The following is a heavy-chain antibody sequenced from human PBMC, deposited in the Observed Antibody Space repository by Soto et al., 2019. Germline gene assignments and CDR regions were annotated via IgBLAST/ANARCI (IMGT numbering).Heavy chain of an antibody. J-gene: IGHJ4*02. V-gene: IGHV4-39*01. Sequence: SETLSLTWTVSGGSISSSSYYWGWIRQPPGKGLEWIGSIYYSGSTYYNPSLKSRVTISVDTSKNQFSLNLSSVTAADTAVYYCASPSDSSGWYGYYYFDYWGQGTLVTVSS. CDR3: ASPSDSSGWYGYYYFDY. CDR1: GGSISSSSYY. D-gene: IGHD6-19*01. CDR2: IYYSGST.